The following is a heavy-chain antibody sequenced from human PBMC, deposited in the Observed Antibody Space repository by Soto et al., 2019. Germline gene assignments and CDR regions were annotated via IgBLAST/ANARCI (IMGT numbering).Heavy chain of an antibody. V-gene: IGHV4-39*01. CDR1: GGSISSSSYY. J-gene: IGHJ4*02. CDR2: IYYSGST. CDR3: ARQDTRDGYFDY. D-gene: IGHD4-17*01. Sequence: SETLSLTCTVSGGSISSSSYYWGWIRQPPGKGLEWIGSIYYSGSTYYNPSLKSRVTISVDTSKNQFSLKLSSVTAADTAVYYCARQDTRDGYFDYWGQGTLVTVSS.